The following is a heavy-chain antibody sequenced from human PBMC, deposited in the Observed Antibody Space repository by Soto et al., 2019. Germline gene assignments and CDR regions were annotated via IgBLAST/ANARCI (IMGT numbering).Heavy chain of an antibody. CDR3: ATSNCSGGSCYSYFFDY. CDR1: GYTFTKYG. D-gene: IGHD2-15*01. J-gene: IGHJ4*02. V-gene: IGHV1-18*01. CDR2: ISAYNGNT. Sequence: AAGKVSSKKSGYTFTKYGMISGGPAPGQRLERIGWISAYNGNTNYAQKLQGRVTMTTDTSTSTAYMELRSLRSDDTAVYYCATSNCSGGSCYSYFFDYWGQGTLVTVSS.